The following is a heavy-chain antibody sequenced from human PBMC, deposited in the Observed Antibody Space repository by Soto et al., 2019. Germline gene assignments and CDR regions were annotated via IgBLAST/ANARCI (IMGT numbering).Heavy chain of an antibody. J-gene: IGHJ4*02. CDR1: GGSIRGSDDY. V-gene: IGHV4-39*02. CDR3: AKTPTGYYDS. CDR2: VFYTGSA. Sequence: SETLSLTCSVSGGSIRGSDDYWGWIRQSPGKGLEYIGSVFYTGSAYYNPSFKSRVSIVADTSTNRFFLNLKSVTATDTGVCYCAKTPTGYYDSWGQGILVTVSS. D-gene: IGHD2-8*02.